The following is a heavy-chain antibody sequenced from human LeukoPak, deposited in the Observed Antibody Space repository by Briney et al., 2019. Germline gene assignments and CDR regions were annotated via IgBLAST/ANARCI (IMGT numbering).Heavy chain of an antibody. CDR2: INHSGST. J-gene: IGHJ6*03. CDR1: GGSFSGYY. CDR3: ARGIGYCSGGSCSPPAYYMDV. D-gene: IGHD2-15*01. V-gene: IGHV4-34*01. Sequence: SETLSLTCAVYGGSFSGYYWSWIRQPPGKGLGWIGEINHSGSTNYNPSLKSRVTISVDTSKNQFSLKLSSVTAADTAVYYCARGIGYCSGGSCSPPAYYMDVWGKGTTVTVSS.